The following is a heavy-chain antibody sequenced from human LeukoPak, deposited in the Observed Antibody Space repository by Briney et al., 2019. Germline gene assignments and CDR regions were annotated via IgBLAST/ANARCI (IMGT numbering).Heavy chain of an antibody. V-gene: IGHV1-69*13. CDR3: ASSYDSSGYYYFDY. D-gene: IGHD3-22*01. CDR1: GYTFTSYD. J-gene: IGHJ4*02. Sequence: SVKVSCKASGYTFTSYDINWVRQAPGQGLEWMGGIIPIFGTANYAQKFQGRVTITADESTSTAYMELSSLRSEDTAVYYCASSYDSSGYYYFDYWGQGTLVTVSS. CDR2: IIPIFGTA.